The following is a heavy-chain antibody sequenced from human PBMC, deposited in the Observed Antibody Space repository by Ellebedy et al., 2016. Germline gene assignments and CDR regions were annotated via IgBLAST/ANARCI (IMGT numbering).Heavy chain of an antibody. D-gene: IGHD2-2*01. CDR1: GFTFSSYS. CDR3: ARDPQAYCSSTSCYRGAFDY. CDR2: ISSSSSTI. J-gene: IGHJ4*02. V-gene: IGHV3-48*01. Sequence: GGSLRLSXPAPGFTFSSYSMNWVRQAPGKGLEWVSYISSSSSTIYYADSVKGRFTISRDNAKNSLYLQMNSLRAEDTAVYYCARDPQAYCSSTSCYRGAFDYWGQGTLVTVSS.